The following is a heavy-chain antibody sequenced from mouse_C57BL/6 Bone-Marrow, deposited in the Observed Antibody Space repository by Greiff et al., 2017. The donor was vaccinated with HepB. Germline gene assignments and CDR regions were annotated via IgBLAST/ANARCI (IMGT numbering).Heavy chain of an antibody. CDR3: ANYGNGRYFDV. Sequence: QVQLQQSGPELVKPGASVKLSCKASGYTFTSYDINWVKQRPGQGLDWIGWIYPRDGSTKYNEKFKGKATLTGDTSSSTAYMALHSLKSEDAAVYFCANYGNGRYFDVWGTGTTVTVSS. J-gene: IGHJ1*03. CDR1: GYTFTSYD. V-gene: IGHV1-85*01. D-gene: IGHD2-1*01. CDR2: IYPRDGST.